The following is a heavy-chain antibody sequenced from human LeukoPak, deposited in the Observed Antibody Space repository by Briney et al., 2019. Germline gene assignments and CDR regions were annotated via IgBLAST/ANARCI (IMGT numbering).Heavy chain of an antibody. CDR3: ARDLRGSYYDY. CDR1: GSSISSYY. J-gene: IGHJ4*02. D-gene: IGHD1-26*01. CDR2: IYYSGST. Sequence: PSETLSLTCTVSGSSISSYYWSWIRQPPGKGLEWIGYIYYSGSTNYIPSLKSRVTISVDTSKNQFSLKLSSVTAADTAVYYCARDLRGSYYDYWGQGTLVTVSS. V-gene: IGHV4-59*01.